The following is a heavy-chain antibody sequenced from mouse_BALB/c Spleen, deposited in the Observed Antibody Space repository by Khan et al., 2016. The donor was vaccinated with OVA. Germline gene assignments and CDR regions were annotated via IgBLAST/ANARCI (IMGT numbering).Heavy chain of an antibody. Sequence: EVKLVESGGDLVKPEGSLKLSCAASGFTFSTYGMSWVRQTPDKRLEWVATISSGGSYTSYPDSVQGRFTISRDNAKNPLYLQMSSLKSEDTAMFYCARLAYYYDSEGFAYWGQGTLVTVSA. CDR3: ARLAYYYDSEGFAY. J-gene: IGHJ3*01. V-gene: IGHV5-6*01. D-gene: IGHD1-1*01. CDR2: ISSGGSYT. CDR1: GFTFSTYG.